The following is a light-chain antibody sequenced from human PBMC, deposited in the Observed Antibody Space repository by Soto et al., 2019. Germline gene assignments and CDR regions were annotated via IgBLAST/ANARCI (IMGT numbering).Light chain of an antibody. J-gene: IGKJ2*01. CDR3: QQYNNWPYT. CDR1: QSVTSN. CDR2: VTS. V-gene: IGKV3-15*01. Sequence: EIVMTQSPATLSVSPGDRVTLSCRASQSVTSNLAWYQQIPGQAPRLLIYVTSTRATGIPARFSGSGSGTEFTLTISSLQSEDFAVYYCQQYNNWPYTFGQGTKLEIK.